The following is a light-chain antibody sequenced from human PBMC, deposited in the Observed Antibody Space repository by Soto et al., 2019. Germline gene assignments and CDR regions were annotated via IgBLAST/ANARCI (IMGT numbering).Light chain of an antibody. J-gene: IGKJ1*01. CDR2: KAS. CDR3: QQYNSFPWT. Sequence: DIQMTHSPSTLSASIGDRVTITCRASQSIRTWLAWYQQKPGKVPKVLIYKASSLERGVPSRFSGSGSGTEFTLTISSLQPEDFATYYCQQYNSFPWTFGQGTKVDIK. V-gene: IGKV1-5*03. CDR1: QSIRTW.